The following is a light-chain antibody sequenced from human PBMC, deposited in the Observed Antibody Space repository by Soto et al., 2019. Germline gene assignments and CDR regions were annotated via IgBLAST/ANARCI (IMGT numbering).Light chain of an antibody. Sequence: VMTQAPATLSVSPGEGATLSCTASQGIGDTLAWYQHKPGQTPRLLIYDTSTRATGVPARFSGSGSGTDFTLTISSLESEDFAVYYCQQYGSSPITLGQGTRLEIK. CDR1: QGIGDT. V-gene: IGKV3-15*01. CDR3: QQYGSSPIT. CDR2: DTS. J-gene: IGKJ5*01.